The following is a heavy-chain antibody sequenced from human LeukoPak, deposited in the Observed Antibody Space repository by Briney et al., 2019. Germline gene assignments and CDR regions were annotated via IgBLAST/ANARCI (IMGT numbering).Heavy chain of an antibody. V-gene: IGHV3-21*01. Sequence: PGGSLRLSCAASGFTFSSYSMNWVRQAQGKGLEWVSSISSSSSYIYYADSVKGRFTISRGNAKNSLYLQMNSLRAEDTAVYYCARGVKGSLDYWGQGTLVTVSS. CDR2: ISSSSSYI. D-gene: IGHD3-10*01. J-gene: IGHJ4*02. CDR3: ARGVKGSLDY. CDR1: GFTFSSYS.